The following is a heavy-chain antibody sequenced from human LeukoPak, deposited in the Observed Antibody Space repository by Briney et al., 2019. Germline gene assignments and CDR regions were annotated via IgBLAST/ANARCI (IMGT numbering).Heavy chain of an antibody. Sequence: SETLSLTCSVSGGSMSSNGYYWDWIRQPPGKGLEWIGSIYSSGSAYYNASLKSRVTISVDRSKNQFSLKMTSVTVTDTAVYYCARVDRTAVSARGEFFDAWGQGILVTVSS. CDR1: GGSMSSNGYY. CDR2: IYSSGSA. V-gene: IGHV4-39*07. D-gene: IGHD2-8*01. CDR3: ARVDRTAVSARGEFFDA. J-gene: IGHJ4*02.